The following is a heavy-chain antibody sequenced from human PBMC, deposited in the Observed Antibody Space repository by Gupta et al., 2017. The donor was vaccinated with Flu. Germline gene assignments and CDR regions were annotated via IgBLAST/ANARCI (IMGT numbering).Heavy chain of an antibody. CDR3: ARIGFEVVDY. J-gene: IGHJ4*02. CDR2: ISSSSSYT. D-gene: IGHD3-10*01. Sequence: VQLVESGGGLVKPGGSLRLPCAASGFIFSAYYMSWIRQAPGKGLEWVSYISSSSSYTNYADSVKCRFTISRDNAKNSLYLQMNSLRAEDTAVYYCARIGFEVVDYWGQGTLVTVSS. V-gene: IGHV3-11*05. CDR1: GFIFSAYY.